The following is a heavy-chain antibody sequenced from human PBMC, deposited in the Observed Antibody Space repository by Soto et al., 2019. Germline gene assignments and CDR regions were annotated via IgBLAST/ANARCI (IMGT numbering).Heavy chain of an antibody. CDR3: ARGYGNDY. CDR1: GYTFTSYY. V-gene: IGHV1-46*01. CDR2: IDPSDGST. Sequence: ALVKVSCKASGYTFTSYYMHWVRQAPGQGLEWMGLIDPSDGSTTYAQMFQGRVIMTRDTSTSTVYMELSSLRSEDTAVYYCARGYGNDYWGQGALVTVSS. J-gene: IGHJ4*02. D-gene: IGHD5-18*01.